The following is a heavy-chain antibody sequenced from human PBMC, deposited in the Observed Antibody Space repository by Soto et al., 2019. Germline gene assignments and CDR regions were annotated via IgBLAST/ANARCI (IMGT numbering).Heavy chain of an antibody. Sequence: SETLSLTCAVYGGSFSGYYWSWIRQPPGKGLEWIGEINHSGSTKYNPSLKSRVTISLDTSKNKFTLKLSSVTAADTAVDYCARGGEDIGVVPAALADNWFDPWGQGTLVTVSS. CDR3: ARGGEDIGVVPAALADNWFDP. V-gene: IGHV4-34*01. D-gene: IGHD2-2*01. CDR2: INHSGST. J-gene: IGHJ5*02. CDR1: GGSFSGYY.